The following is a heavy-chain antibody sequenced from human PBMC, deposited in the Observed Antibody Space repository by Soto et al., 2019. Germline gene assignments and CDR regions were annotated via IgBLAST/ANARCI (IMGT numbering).Heavy chain of an antibody. CDR1: GFTFSSYS. Sequence: GGSLRLSCAASGFTFSSYSMNWVRQAPGKGLEWVSSISSSSSYIYYADSVKGRFTISRDNAKNSLYLQMNSLRAEDTAVYYCARDLMGDFWSGYEMDVWGQGTTGTVS. D-gene: IGHD3-3*01. V-gene: IGHV3-21*01. CDR3: ARDLMGDFWSGYEMDV. CDR2: ISSSSSYI. J-gene: IGHJ6*02.